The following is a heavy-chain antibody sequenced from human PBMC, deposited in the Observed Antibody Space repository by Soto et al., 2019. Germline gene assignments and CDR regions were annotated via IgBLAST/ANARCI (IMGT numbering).Heavy chain of an antibody. CDR2: ISSSGSTI. Sequence: GGSLRLSCAASGFTFSSYEMNWVRQAPGEGLEWVSYISSSGSTIYYADSVKGRFTISRDNAKNSLYLQMNSLRAEDTAVYYCARNIAAAGSMDVWGQGTTVTVSS. V-gene: IGHV3-48*03. CDR1: GFTFSSYE. J-gene: IGHJ6*02. CDR3: ARNIAAAGSMDV. D-gene: IGHD6-13*01.